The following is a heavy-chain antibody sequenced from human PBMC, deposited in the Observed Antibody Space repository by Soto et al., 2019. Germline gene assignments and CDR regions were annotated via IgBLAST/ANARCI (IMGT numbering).Heavy chain of an antibody. Sequence: QVQLVQSGAEVKKPGASVKVSCKASGYTFTSYGISWVRQAPGQGLEWMGWISAYNGNTNYAQKLQGRVTMTTDTSTSTAYMEMRSLRSDDTAVYYCARRSYYYDSSGPSYYFDYWGQGTLVTVSS. V-gene: IGHV1-18*01. J-gene: IGHJ4*02. CDR3: ARRSYYYDSSGPSYYFDY. CDR2: ISAYNGNT. CDR1: GYTFTSYG. D-gene: IGHD3-22*01.